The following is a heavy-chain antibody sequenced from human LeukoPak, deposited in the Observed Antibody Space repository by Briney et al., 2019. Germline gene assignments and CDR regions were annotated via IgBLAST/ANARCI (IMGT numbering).Heavy chain of an antibody. CDR1: GGTFSSYA. CDR2: IIPIFGTA. V-gene: IGHV1-69*13. D-gene: IGHD6-13*01. CDR3: ARDSSSGDDFDI. Sequence: ASVKVSCKASGGTFSSYASSWVRQAPGQGGEWMGGIIPIFGTATYAQKFQGRVTITADESTSTAYMELSSLRAEDTDVYYCARDSSSGDDFDIWGQGTMVTVSS. J-gene: IGHJ3*02.